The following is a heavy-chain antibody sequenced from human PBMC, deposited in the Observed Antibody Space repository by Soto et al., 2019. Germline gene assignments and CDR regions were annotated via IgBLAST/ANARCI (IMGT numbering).Heavy chain of an antibody. CDR2: ISHSGST. V-gene: IGHV4-4*02. J-gene: IGHJ5*02. D-gene: IGHD3-9*01. CDR1: GDSINSSHW. Sequence: PSETLSLTCAVSGDSINSSHWWNWVRQPPEKGLEWIGQISHSGSTYYNPSLKSRVTISVDTSKNQFSLKLSSVTAADTAVYYCARDGYDILTGRTPANWFDPWGQGTLVTVSS. CDR3: ARDGYDILTGRTPANWFDP.